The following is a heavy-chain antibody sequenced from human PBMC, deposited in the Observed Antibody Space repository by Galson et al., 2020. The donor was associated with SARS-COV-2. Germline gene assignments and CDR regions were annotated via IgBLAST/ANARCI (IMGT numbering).Heavy chain of an antibody. D-gene: IGHD2-2*01. CDR2: INPNSGGT. J-gene: IGHJ6*03. V-gene: IGHV1-2*02. CDR1: GYTFTGYY. CDR3: ARDIVVVPAAQYMDV. Sequence: ASVKVSCKASGYTFTGYYMHWVRQAPGQGLEWMGWINPNSGGTNYAQKFQGRVTMTRDTSISTAYMELSRLRSDDTAVYYCARDIVVVPAAQYMDVWGKGTTVTVSS.